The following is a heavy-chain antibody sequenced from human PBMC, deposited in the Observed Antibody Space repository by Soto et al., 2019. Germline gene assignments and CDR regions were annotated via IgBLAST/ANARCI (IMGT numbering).Heavy chain of an antibody. V-gene: IGHV1-69*13. CDR1: GGTFSSYA. CDR2: IIPIFGTA. D-gene: IGHD3-16*01. J-gene: IGHJ5*02. Sequence: ASVKVSCKASGGTFSSYAISWVRQAPGQGLEWMGGIIPIFGTANYAQKFQGRVTITADESTSTAYMELSSLRSEDTAVYYCARGFGRQGFGLQDWFDPWGQGTLVTVSS. CDR3: ARGFGRQGFGLQDWFDP.